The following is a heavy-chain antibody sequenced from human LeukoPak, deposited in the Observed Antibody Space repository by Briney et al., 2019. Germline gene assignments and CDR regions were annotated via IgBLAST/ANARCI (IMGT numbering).Heavy chain of an antibody. V-gene: IGHV3-74*01. Sequence: GGPLRLLYAASGLPFNKYWMLCAPKAPGKGLVRVSRINTDGTVTTYADSVKGRFTVSRDNADNTMFLQMNSVRDEDTAVYYCATKQWLAPPPDSWGQGTPVTVSS. CDR2: INTDGTVT. D-gene: IGHD6-19*01. CDR1: GLPFNKYW. CDR3: ATKQWLAPPPDS. J-gene: IGHJ4*02.